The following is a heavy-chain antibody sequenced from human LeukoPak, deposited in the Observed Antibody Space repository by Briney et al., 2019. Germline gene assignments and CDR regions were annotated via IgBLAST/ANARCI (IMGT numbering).Heavy chain of an antibody. D-gene: IGHD2-15*01. CDR2: AYYSGST. CDR3: ARGRCSGGSCYSAPDY. Sequence: TSETLSLTCTVSGGSISGSNYYWAWIRQPPGKTLEWIGSAYYSGSTYYNPSLKSRVTISVDTSKNQFSLKLSSVTAADTAVYYCARGRCSGGSCYSAPDYWGQGTLVTVSS. V-gene: IGHV4-39*07. CDR1: GGSISGSNYY. J-gene: IGHJ4*02.